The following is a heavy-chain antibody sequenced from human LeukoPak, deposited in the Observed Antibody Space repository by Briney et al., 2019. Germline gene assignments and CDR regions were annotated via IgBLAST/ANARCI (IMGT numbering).Heavy chain of an antibody. Sequence: GGSLRLSCAASGFTFSSYSMNWVRQAPGKGLEWVSYISSSGSTIYYADSVKGRFTISRDNAKNSLYLQMNSLRAEDTAVYYCARSVANDAFDIWGQGTMVTVSS. CDR3: ARSVANDAFDI. CDR1: GFTFSSYS. J-gene: IGHJ3*02. CDR2: ISSSGSTI. D-gene: IGHD6-19*01. V-gene: IGHV3-48*04.